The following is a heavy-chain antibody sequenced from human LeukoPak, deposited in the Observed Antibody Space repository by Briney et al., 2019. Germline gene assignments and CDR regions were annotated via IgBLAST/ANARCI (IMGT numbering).Heavy chain of an antibody. J-gene: IGHJ4*02. Sequence: SETLSLTCTVSGGSISSGDYYWSWIRQPPGKGLEWIGYIYYSGSTYYNPSLKSRVTISVDTSKKQFSLKLSSVTAADTAVYYCARGPPPNYYDSSLYFDYWGQGTLVTVSS. V-gene: IGHV4-30-4*01. CDR3: ARGPPPNYYDSSLYFDY. CDR1: GGSISSGDYY. CDR2: IYYSGST. D-gene: IGHD3-22*01.